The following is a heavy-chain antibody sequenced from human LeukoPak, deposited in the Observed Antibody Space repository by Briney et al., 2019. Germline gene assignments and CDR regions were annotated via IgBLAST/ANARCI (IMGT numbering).Heavy chain of an antibody. J-gene: IGHJ5*02. D-gene: IGHD2-15*01. V-gene: IGHV1-2*02. CDR3: ARGVGSSWFDP. CDR1: GYSFTVYY. CDR2: INTNSGGT. Sequence: ASVKVSCKASGYSFTVYYMHWVRQAPGQGLEWMGWINTNSGGTNCAQKFQGRVTMTRDTSISTAYMEMSSLISDDTAVYYCARGVGSSWFDPWGQGTLVTVPS.